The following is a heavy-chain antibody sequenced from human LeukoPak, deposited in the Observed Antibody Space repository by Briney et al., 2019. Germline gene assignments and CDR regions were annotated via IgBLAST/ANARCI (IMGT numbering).Heavy chain of an antibody. CDR3: ARVDDSSGLLFAY. Sequence: PGGSLRLSRAASAFTFSSYWMSWVRQAPGKGLEWVANIKQDGSEKYYVDSVKGRFTISRDNAKNSLYLQMNSLRAEDTAVYYCARVDDSSGLLFAYWRQGILVTVSS. D-gene: IGHD3-22*01. J-gene: IGHJ4*02. CDR2: IKQDGSEK. CDR1: AFTFSSYW. V-gene: IGHV3-7*01.